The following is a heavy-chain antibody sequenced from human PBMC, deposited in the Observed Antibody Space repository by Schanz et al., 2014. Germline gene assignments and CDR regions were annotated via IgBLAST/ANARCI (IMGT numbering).Heavy chain of an antibody. CDR2: INPNSGTT. CDR3: ARAFGGYDPAGALDY. CDR1: GYTFTGYY. J-gene: IGHJ4*02. Sequence: QVQLVQSGAEMKKPGASVKVSCKASGYTFTGYYMHWVRQAPGQGLEWMGWINPNSGTTNYAQKFQGWVTMTRDTSISTAYMELSRLKSDDTAVDYCARAFGGYDPAGALDYWGQGTLVTVSS. V-gene: IGHV1-2*04. D-gene: IGHD5-12*01.